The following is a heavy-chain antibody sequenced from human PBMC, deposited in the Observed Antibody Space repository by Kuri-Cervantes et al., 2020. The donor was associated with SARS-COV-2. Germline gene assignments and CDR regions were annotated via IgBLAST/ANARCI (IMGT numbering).Heavy chain of an antibody. CDR1: GFTFSSYW. CDR3: ARVMKDYDFWSGYSEYQNWFDP. CDR2: IKQDGSEK. J-gene: IGHJ5*02. D-gene: IGHD3-3*01. V-gene: IGHV3-7*01. Sequence: GGSLRLSCAASGFTFSSYWMSWVRQAPGKGLEWVANIKQDGSEKYYVDSVKGRFTISRDNAKNSLYLQMSSLRAEDTAVYYCARVMKDYDFWSGYSEYQNWFDPWGQGTLVTVSS.